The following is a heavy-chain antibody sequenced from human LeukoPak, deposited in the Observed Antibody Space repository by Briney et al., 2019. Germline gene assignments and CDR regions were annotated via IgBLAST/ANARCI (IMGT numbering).Heavy chain of an antibody. CDR3: ARDEYDILTGKELDY. D-gene: IGHD3-9*01. J-gene: IGHJ4*02. Sequence: QPGGSLRLSCAASGFTFSSYWMSWVRQAPGKGLEWVAIIKQDGSEKYYVDSVKGRFTISRDNAKNSLYLQMNSLRAEDTAVYYCARDEYDILTGKELDYWGQGTLVTVSS. V-gene: IGHV3-7*03. CDR1: GFTFSSYW. CDR2: IKQDGSEK.